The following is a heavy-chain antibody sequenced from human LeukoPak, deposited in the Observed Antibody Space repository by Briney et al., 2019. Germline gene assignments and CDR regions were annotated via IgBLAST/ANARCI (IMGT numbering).Heavy chain of an antibody. CDR2: INHSGST. Sequence: SETLSLTCAVYGGSFSGYYWSWIRQPPGKGLEWIGEINHSGSTNYNPSLKSRVTISVDTSKNQFSLKLSSVTAADTAVYYCARGVRLRFLISWGQGTLVTVSS. J-gene: IGHJ5*02. CDR1: GGSFSGYY. V-gene: IGHV4-34*01. CDR3: ARGVRLRFLIS. D-gene: IGHD3-3*01.